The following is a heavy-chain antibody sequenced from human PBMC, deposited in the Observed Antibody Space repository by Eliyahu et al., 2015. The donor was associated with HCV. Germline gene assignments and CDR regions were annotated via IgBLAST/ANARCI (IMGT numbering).Heavy chain of an antibody. J-gene: IGHJ3*02. CDR3: ARGIRGSRAFDI. CDR2: INSXGSST. D-gene: IGHD1-26*01. Sequence: EVQLVESGGGLVQPGGSLRLSCAASGFXFSSYWXPWVRXAPXKGLVWXSRINSXGSSTRYADSVKGRFTISRDDAKNTLYLQVNSLRAEDTAMYYCARGIRGSRAFDIWGQGTMVTVSS. V-gene: IGHV3-74*01. CDR1: GFXFSSYW.